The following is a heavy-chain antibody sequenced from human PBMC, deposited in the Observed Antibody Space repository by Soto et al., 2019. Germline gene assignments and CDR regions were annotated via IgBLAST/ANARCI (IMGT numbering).Heavy chain of an antibody. J-gene: IGHJ4*02. CDR3: ASPGDTTMAYPLDY. CDR1: GFTFRDYY. Sequence: VGSLRLSCAASGFTFRDYYMNWIRQAPGKGLEWVSYISGSGHTIYYADSVKGRFTISRDNAKNSLYLQMNSLRAEDTAVYYCASPGDTTMAYPLDYWGQGTLVTVSS. V-gene: IGHV3-11*01. CDR2: ISGSGHTI. D-gene: IGHD5-18*01.